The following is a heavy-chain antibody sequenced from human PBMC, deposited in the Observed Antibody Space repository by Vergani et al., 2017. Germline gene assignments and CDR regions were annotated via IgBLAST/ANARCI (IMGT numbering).Heavy chain of an antibody. CDR3: ARVAYSSSWYDGXFDY. CDR1: GFTVSSNY. Sequence: EVQLVESGGGLVQPGGSLRLSCAASGFTVSSNYMSWVRQAPGKGLEWVSVIYSGGSTYYADSVKGRFTISRHNSKNTRYLQMNSLRAEDTAVYYCARVAYSSSWYDGXFDYWGQGTLVTVSS. V-gene: IGHV3-53*04. CDR2: IYSGGST. D-gene: IGHD6-13*01. J-gene: IGHJ4*02.